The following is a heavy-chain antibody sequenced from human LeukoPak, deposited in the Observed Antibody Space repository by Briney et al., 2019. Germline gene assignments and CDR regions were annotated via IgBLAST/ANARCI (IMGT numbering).Heavy chain of an antibody. V-gene: IGHV4-39*01. CDR3: ARPYDDYGDNWFDP. J-gene: IGHJ5*02. Sequence: SETLSLTCTVSGGSIRSSSYYWGWIRQPPGKGLEWIGSIYYSGSTYYNPSLKSRVTISVDTSKNQFSLKLSSVTAADTAVYYCARPYDDYGDNWFDPWGQGTLVTVSS. CDR2: IYYSGST. D-gene: IGHD4-17*01. CDR1: GGSIRSSSYY.